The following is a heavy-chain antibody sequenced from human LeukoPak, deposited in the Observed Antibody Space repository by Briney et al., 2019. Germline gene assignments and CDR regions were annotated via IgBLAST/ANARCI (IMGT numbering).Heavy chain of an antibody. Sequence: GGALRHSCAASRITPIDHYLSWMRQAPGKGAAWVSYITTGGRTMYYAASVRGRFTISGDNAKNSLYLQMNSLRADDTAVYFCTRIPRSNCFDPWGQGTLVTVSS. CDR2: ITTGGRTM. CDR1: RITPIDHY. J-gene: IGHJ5*02. CDR3: TRIPRSNCFDP. D-gene: IGHD2-2*02. V-gene: IGHV3-11*01.